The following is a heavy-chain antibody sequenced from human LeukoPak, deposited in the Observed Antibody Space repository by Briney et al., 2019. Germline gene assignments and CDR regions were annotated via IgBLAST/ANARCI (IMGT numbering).Heavy chain of an antibody. V-gene: IGHV4-39*07. D-gene: IGHD6-13*01. Sequence: SETLSLTCTVSGGSISSSSYYWGWIRQPPGKGLEWIGSIYYSGSTYYNPSLKSRVTISVDTSKNQFSLKLSSVTAADTAVYYCARAPKGVAAVPFDPWGQGTLVTVSS. CDR1: GGSISSSSYY. CDR2: IYYSGST. J-gene: IGHJ5*02. CDR3: ARAPKGVAAVPFDP.